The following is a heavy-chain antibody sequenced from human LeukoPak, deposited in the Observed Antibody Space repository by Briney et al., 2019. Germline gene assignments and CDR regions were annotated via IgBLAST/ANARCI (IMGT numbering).Heavy chain of an antibody. CDR3: ANYYDSSGYSPQGY. D-gene: IGHD3-22*01. CDR1: GFTFSSYA. Sequence: GGSLRLSWAASGFTFSSYAMSWVRQAPGKGLEWVSAISGSGGSTYYADSVKGRFTISRDNSKNTLYLQMNSLRAEDTAVYYCANYYDSSGYSPQGYWSQGTLVTVSS. CDR2: ISGSGGST. J-gene: IGHJ4*02. V-gene: IGHV3-23*01.